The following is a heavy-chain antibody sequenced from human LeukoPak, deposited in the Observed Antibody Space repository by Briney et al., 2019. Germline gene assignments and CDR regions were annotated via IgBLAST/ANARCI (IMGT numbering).Heavy chain of an antibody. CDR3: AKDQGSYLDY. CDR2: ISGSGGST. D-gene: IGHD3-10*01. Sequence: GGSLRLSCAASGFTFSSYAMSWVRQAPGKGLELVSAISGSGGSTYYADSVKGRFTISRDNPKNTLYLQMNSLRAEDTAVYYCAKDQGSYLDYWGQGTLVTVPS. J-gene: IGHJ4*02. CDR1: GFTFSSYA. V-gene: IGHV3-23*01.